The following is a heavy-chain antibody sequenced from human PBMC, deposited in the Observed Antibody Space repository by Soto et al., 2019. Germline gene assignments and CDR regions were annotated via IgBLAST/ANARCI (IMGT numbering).Heavy chain of an antibody. CDR2: IYWDDDK. Sequence: QITLKESGPTLVKPTQTLTLTCTFSGFSLSTSGVGVGWIRQPPGKALEWLALIYWDDDKRYSPSLKSRLTITKDTSKNQVVLTMTNMDPVDTATYYCAHRRVAGAFYYYSGMDVWGQGTTVTVSS. V-gene: IGHV2-5*02. J-gene: IGHJ6*02. CDR3: AHRRVAGAFYYYSGMDV. CDR1: GFSLSTSGVG. D-gene: IGHD6-19*01.